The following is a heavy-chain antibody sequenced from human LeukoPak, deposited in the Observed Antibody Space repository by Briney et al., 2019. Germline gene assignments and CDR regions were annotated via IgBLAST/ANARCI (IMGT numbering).Heavy chain of an antibody. CDR1: GYTFTSYY. CDR3: ARAGNGGYIYLFDY. V-gene: IGHV1-46*01. D-gene: IGHD3-10*01. CDR2: INPSGGSK. Sequence: GASVRVSCKASGYTFTSYYMHWVRQAPGQGLEWMGIINPSGGSKSYAQKFQGRATMTRDTSTSTVYMELSSLRSEDTAVCYCARAGNGGYIYLFDYWGQGTLVTVSS. J-gene: IGHJ4*02.